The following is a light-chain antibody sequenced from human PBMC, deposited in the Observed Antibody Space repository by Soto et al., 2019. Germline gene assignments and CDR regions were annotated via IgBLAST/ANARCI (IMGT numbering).Light chain of an antibody. Sequence: VVTQSPGTLSLPPGERAALSCRASQSVSNNYLAWYQQKPGQAPRLLIYGASSRATGIPDRFSGSGSGTDFTLTISRLEPEDFAVYYCQQYGTEGTFGQGTKVDIK. J-gene: IGKJ1*01. CDR2: GAS. CDR3: QQYGTEGT. CDR1: QSVSNNY. V-gene: IGKV3-20*01.